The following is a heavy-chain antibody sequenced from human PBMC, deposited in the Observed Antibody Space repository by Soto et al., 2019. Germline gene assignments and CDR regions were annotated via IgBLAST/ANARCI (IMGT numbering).Heavy chain of an antibody. V-gene: IGHV3-66*01. CDR2: IYSGGAT. CDR3: ARDPPGIVAAGTEYYFDN. D-gene: IGHD6-13*01. J-gene: IGHJ4*02. CDR1: GFSVSTSH. Sequence: GGSLRLSCAAAGFSVSTSHISWVRQAPGKGLEWVSVIYSGGATHYAVSVKGRLIISRDKSKNTVDLQMNSLRAEDTAVYYCARDPPGIVAAGTEYYFDNWGQGTLVTVSS.